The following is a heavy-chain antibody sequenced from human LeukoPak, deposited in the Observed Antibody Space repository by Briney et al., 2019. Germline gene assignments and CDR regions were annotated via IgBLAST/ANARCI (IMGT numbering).Heavy chain of an antibody. CDR2: IKQDGSEQ. Sequence: GGSLRLSCAASGFTFRNYWMSWVRQAPGKGLEWLANIKQDGSEQYYVDSVKGRFTISRDNSKNTLYLQMNSLRAEDTAVYYCAATLGRLYYFDYWGQGTLVTVSS. V-gene: IGHV3-7*01. CDR3: AATLGRLYYFDY. J-gene: IGHJ4*02. CDR1: GFTFRNYW. D-gene: IGHD2/OR15-2a*01.